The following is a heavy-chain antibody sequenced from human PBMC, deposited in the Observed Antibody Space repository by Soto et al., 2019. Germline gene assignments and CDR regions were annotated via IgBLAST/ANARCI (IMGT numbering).Heavy chain of an antibody. CDR3: ARVSPDILTGYNWFDP. V-gene: IGHV4-59*01. D-gene: IGHD3-9*01. Sequence: QVQLQESGPGLVKPSETLSLTCTVSGGSISSYYWSWIRQPPGKGLEWIGYIYYSGSTNYNPSLKSRVTISVDTSKNQFSLKLSSVTAADTAVYYCARVSPDILTGYNWFDPWGQGTLVTVSS. J-gene: IGHJ5*02. CDR1: GGSISSYY. CDR2: IYYSGST.